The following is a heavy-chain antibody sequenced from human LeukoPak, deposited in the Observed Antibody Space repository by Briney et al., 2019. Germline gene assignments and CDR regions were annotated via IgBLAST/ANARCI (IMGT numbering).Heavy chain of an antibody. J-gene: IGHJ4*02. CDR2: IYSGGST. D-gene: IGHD3-22*01. Sequence: SGGSLRLSCAASGFTVSSNYMSWVRQAPGKGLEWVSVIYSGGSTYYADSVKGRFTISRDNSKNTVYLQMNSLRAEDTAVYYCARDYHDTSGSYGVDYWGQGTLVTVSS. V-gene: IGHV3-53*01. CDR1: GFTVSSNY. CDR3: ARDYHDTSGSYGVDY.